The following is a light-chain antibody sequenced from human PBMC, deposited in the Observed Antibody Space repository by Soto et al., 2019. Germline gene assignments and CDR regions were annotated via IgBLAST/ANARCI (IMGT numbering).Light chain of an antibody. CDR1: QSVSGN. J-gene: IGKJ1*01. Sequence: EIVMTQSPATLSVSPGESATLSCRASQSVSGNLAWYQQKPGQAPRLLIYGASTRATGIPARFSGSGSGTEFTLTISSLQSEDFATYYCQQTDTIPRTFGQGTKVDIK. CDR3: QQTDTIPRT. CDR2: GAS. V-gene: IGKV3-15*01.